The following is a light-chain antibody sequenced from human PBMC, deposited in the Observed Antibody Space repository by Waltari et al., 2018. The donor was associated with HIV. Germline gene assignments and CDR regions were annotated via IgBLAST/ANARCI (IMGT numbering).Light chain of an antibody. CDR3: QHYGSSSWT. V-gene: IGKV3-20*01. CDR1: QSFSSSY. Sequence: PGARATLSCRASQSFSSSYLAWYRQKPGQAPRLLIYGASSRATGIPDRFSGSGSGTDFTLTISRLEPEDFAVYYCQHYGSSSWTFGQGTKVEIK. J-gene: IGKJ1*01. CDR2: GAS.